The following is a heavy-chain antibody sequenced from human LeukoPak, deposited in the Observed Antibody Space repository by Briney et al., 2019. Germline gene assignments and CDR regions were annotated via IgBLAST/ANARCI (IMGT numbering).Heavy chain of an antibody. J-gene: IGHJ4*02. Sequence: GGSLRLPCAASGFTFSRYAMSCVRHPPGKALECVSAISDSAGSTYYADSVKRRFTISRDNSKNTLYLQMNSLRADDTAVYYCGKRIEYSSSSAYFDFWGQGALVTVSS. CDR1: GFTFSRYA. D-gene: IGHD6-6*01. CDR2: ISDSAGST. V-gene: IGHV3-23*01. CDR3: GKRIEYSSSSAYFDF.